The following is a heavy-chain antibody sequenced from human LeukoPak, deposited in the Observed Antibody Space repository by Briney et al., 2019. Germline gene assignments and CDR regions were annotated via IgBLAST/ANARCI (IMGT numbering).Heavy chain of an antibody. CDR1: GGSISGYY. CDR3: ARRTCSGNNCYLYHFDY. CDR2: IYYSGTT. Sequence: SETLSLTCTVSGGSISGYYWSWVRQPPGKGLEWIGGIYYSGTTNYNPSLKSRVTLSIDASKNQFSLKLSSVTAADTAVYFCARRTCSGNNCYLYHFDYWGQGALVTVSS. D-gene: IGHD2-15*01. V-gene: IGHV4-59*01. J-gene: IGHJ4*02.